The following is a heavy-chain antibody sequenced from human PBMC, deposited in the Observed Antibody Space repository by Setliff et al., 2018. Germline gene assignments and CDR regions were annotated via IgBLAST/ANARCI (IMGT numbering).Heavy chain of an antibody. Sequence: LRLSCEASGFSLSNYIMHWVRQAPGKGLVWVSRIGSDGSFTNYADSVKGRFTISRDNAKNTLFLQMRSLRAEDTAVYYCLREDKAMDFDYWGQGTRVTVSS. J-gene: IGHJ4*02. CDR2: IGSDGSFT. D-gene: IGHD5-18*01. CDR1: GFSLSNYI. CDR3: LREDKAMDFDY. V-gene: IGHV3-74*01.